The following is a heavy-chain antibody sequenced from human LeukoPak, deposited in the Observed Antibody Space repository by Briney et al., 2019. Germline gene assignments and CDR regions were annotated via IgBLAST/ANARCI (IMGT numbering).Heavy chain of an antibody. CDR2: ISSSSSYI. Sequence: GGSLRLSCAASGFTFSSDSMNWVRQAPGKGLDLVSSISSSSSYIYYSDSVKGRFTISRDNAKKSLYLQMNSLRAEDKAVYYCARGRQGPDDAFDIWGQGTMVTVSS. J-gene: IGHJ3*02. CDR3: ARGRQGPDDAFDI. CDR1: GFTFSSDS. V-gene: IGHV3-21*01.